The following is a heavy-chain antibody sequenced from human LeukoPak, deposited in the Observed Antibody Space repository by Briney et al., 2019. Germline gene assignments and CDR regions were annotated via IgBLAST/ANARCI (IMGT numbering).Heavy chain of an antibody. Sequence: SETLSLTCAVSGGSISSSNWWSWVRQPPGKGLEWIGEIYHSGSTNYNPPLKSRVTISVDKSKNQFSLKLSSVTAADTAVYYCARRGGDMPARGFMDVWGKGTTVTVSS. CDR2: IYHSGST. CDR1: GGSISSSNW. J-gene: IGHJ6*03. V-gene: IGHV4-4*02. D-gene: IGHD3-16*01. CDR3: ARRGGDMPARGFMDV.